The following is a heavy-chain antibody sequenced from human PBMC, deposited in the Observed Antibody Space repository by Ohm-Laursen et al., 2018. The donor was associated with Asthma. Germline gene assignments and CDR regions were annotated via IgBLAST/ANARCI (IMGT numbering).Heavy chain of an antibody. CDR3: AKAASSSSIPDY. J-gene: IGHJ4*02. V-gene: IGHV3-9*01. Sequence: SLRLSCAASGFTFDDYAMHWVRQAPGKGLEWVSGISWNSGSIGYADSVKGRFTISRDNAKNSLYLQMNSLRAEDTALYYCAKAASSSSIPDYWGQGTLVTVS. CDR1: GFTFDDYA. D-gene: IGHD6-6*01. CDR2: ISWNSGSI.